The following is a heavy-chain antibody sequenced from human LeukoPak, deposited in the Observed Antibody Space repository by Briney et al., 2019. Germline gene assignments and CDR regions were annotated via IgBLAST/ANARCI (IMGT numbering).Heavy chain of an antibody. CDR1: GFTLSSYS. Sequence: PGGSLRLSCAASGFTLSSYSMNWVRQAPGKGLEWVSSISSSSSYIYYADSVKGRFTISRDNAKNTLYLQMNSLRAEDTAVYYCARGGVYSTSAVDYWGQGTLVTVSS. J-gene: IGHJ4*02. V-gene: IGHV3-21*01. CDR3: ARGGVYSTSAVDY. D-gene: IGHD6-6*01. CDR2: ISSSSSYI.